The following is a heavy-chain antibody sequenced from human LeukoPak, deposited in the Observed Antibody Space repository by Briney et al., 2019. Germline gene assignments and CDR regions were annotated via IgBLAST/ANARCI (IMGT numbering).Heavy chain of an antibody. J-gene: IGHJ3*02. D-gene: IGHD5-18*01. CDR1: GGSISSYY. CDR2: IYYSGST. V-gene: IGHV4-59*01. CDR3: ARGHVGQLWFVPGVAFDI. Sequence: PSEALSLTCTVSGGSISSYYWSWIRQPPGKGLEWIGYIYYSGSTNYNPSLKSRVTISVDTSKNQFSLKLSSVTAADTAVYCCARGHVGQLWFVPGVAFDIWGQGTMVTVSS.